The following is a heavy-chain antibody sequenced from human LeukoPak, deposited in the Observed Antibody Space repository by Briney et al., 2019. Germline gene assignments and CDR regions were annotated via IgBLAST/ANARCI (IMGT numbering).Heavy chain of an antibody. CDR1: GFPFSIYS. CDR3: ARLRDTSMAHSYYGLDV. V-gene: IGHV3-48*02. CDR2: ISSRSSTI. J-gene: IGHJ6*02. D-gene: IGHD5-18*01. Sequence: GGSLRLSCTASGFPFSIYSVNWVRQAPGKGLEWVSFISSRSSTIYYADSVKGRFTISRDNAKHSLSLQMNSLRDEDTAVYHCARLRDTSMAHSYYGLDVWVQGTTVTVSS.